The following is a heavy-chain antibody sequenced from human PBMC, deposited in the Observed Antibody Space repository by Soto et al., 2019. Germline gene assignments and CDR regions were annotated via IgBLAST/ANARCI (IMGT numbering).Heavy chain of an antibody. CDR3: ARPSVVVAWGSFDY. J-gene: IGHJ4*02. Sequence: SETLSLTCTVSGASISTYYWNWVRQPPGKGLEWIGNIYYTGSTNYNPSLKSRVTISVDTSKNQFSLKLTSVTAADTAVYYCARPSVVVAWGSFDYWGQGSRVTVSS. CDR2: IYYTGST. CDR1: GASISTYY. D-gene: IGHD3-22*01. V-gene: IGHV4-59*01.